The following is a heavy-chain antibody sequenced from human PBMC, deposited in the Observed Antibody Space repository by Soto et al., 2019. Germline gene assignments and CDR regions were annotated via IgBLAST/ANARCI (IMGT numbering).Heavy chain of an antibody. V-gene: IGHV3-23*01. CDR1: GFTFSSYA. Sequence: EVQLLESGGGLVQPGGSLRLSCAASGFTFSSYAMSWVRQAPGKGLGWVSAVSGSGGSTYYADSVKGRFTISRDNSKKTLYLQMNSLRAEDTAVYYCAKDQRGGIAAASDYWGQGTLVTVSS. CDR3: AKDQRGGIAAASDY. J-gene: IGHJ4*02. CDR2: VSGSGGST. D-gene: IGHD6-13*01.